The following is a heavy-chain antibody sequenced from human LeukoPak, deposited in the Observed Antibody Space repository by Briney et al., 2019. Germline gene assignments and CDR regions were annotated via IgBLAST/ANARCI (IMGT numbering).Heavy chain of an antibody. CDR2: INHGGTT. J-gene: IGHJ5*02. Sequence: SETLSLTCGVYGGSLSGYYWSWIRQPPGKGLEWIGEINHGGTTKYNPSLKSRVTISVDTSKNQFSLKLSSVTAADTAVYYCARSLRYDIMIGHDFDPWGQGTLVTVSS. CDR1: GGSLSGYY. CDR3: ARSLRYDIMIGHDFDP. D-gene: IGHD3-9*01. V-gene: IGHV4-34*01.